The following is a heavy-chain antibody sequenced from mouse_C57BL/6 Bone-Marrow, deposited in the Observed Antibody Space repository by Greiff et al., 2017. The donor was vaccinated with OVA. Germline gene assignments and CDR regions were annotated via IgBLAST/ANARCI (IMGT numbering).Heavy chain of an antibody. V-gene: IGHV14-3*01. CDR2: IDPANGNT. Sequence: EVKLVESVAELVRPGASVKLSCTASGFNIKNTYMHWVKQRPEQGLEWIGRIDPANGNTKYAPKFQGKATITADTSSNTAYLQLSSLTSEDTAIYYCARSPFYYGSRVDDWGQGTTLTVSS. CDR3: ARSPFYYGSRVDD. CDR1: GFNIKNTY. D-gene: IGHD1-1*01. J-gene: IGHJ2*01.